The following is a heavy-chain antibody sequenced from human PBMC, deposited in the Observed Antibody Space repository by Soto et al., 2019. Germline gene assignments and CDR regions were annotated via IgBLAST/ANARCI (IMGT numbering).Heavy chain of an antibody. CDR1: GFPFTDSS. Sequence: EVQLVESGGGLVKPGGSLRLSCAASGFPFTDSSISWVRQAPGKGLEWVSSISSRSSYIYYADSVKGRFTISRDNAKNSVYLQMDSLRAEDTAVYYCAKTGGSVSTLYYFDYWGQGTPVTVSS. CDR2: ISSRSSYI. CDR3: AKTGGSVSTLYYFDY. V-gene: IGHV3-21*06. D-gene: IGHD3-10*01. J-gene: IGHJ4*02.